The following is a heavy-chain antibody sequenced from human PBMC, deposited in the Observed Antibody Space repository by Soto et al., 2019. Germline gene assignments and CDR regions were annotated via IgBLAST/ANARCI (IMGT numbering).Heavy chain of an antibody. CDR2: MSYSGST. J-gene: IGHJ4*02. CDR3: ATMGTPATGLYYFDS. CDR1: GGSISSGNYY. Sequence: SETLSLTCTVSGGSISSGNYYWSWIRQPPGKGLEWIGFMSYSGSTSYNASLKSRVTISVDTSKSQFSLNLSFVTAADTAVYYCATMGTPATGLYYFDSWGQGTLVTVSS. D-gene: IGHD1-7*01. V-gene: IGHV4-30-4*01.